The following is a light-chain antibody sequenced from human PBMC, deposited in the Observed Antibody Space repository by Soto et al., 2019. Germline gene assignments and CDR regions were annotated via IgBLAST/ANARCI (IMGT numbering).Light chain of an antibody. J-gene: IGKJ5*01. CDR2: AAS. Sequence: EIQMTQSPSTLSASVGVRVTITCRASQSISNYLAWYQQKPGKAPKLLIYAASSLQSGVLSRFSGSGSGTDFTLTISSLQPEDFATYYCQHSYSTLTFGQGTRLEIK. CDR1: QSISNY. V-gene: IGKV1-39*01. CDR3: QHSYSTLT.